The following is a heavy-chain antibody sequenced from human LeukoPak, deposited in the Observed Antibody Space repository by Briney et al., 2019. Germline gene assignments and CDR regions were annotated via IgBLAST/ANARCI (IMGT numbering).Heavy chain of an antibody. J-gene: IGHJ4*02. CDR3: ARGVLREQQLGLDY. CDR1: GGTFSSYA. V-gene: IGHV1-69*13. D-gene: IGHD6-13*01. CDR2: IIPIFGTA. Sequence: ASVKVSCKASGGTFSSYAISWVRQAPGQGLEWMGGIIPIFGTANYAQKFQGRVTITADESTSTAYTELSSLRSEDTAVYYCARGVLREQQLGLDYWGQGTLVTVSS.